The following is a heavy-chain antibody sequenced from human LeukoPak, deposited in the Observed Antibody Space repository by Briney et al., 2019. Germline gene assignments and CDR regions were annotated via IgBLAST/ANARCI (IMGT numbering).Heavy chain of an antibody. V-gene: IGHV4-34*01. J-gene: IGHJ6*02. CDR1: GGSFSGYY. D-gene: IGHD2-2*01. Sequence: SETLSLTCAVYGGSFSGYYWSWIRQPPGKGLEWIGEINHSGSTNYNPSLKSRVTISVDTSKNQFSLKLSSVTAADTAVYYCARGRQSSTSRRTPNYYYGMDVWGQGTTVTVSS. CDR3: ARGRQSSTSRRTPNYYYGMDV. CDR2: INHSGST.